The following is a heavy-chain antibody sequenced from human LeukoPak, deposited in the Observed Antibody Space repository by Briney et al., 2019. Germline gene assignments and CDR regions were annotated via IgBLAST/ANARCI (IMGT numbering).Heavy chain of an antibody. CDR2: IYSGGST. CDR3: AIWFGESRYYYYMDV. D-gene: IGHD3-10*01. J-gene: IGHJ6*03. Sequence: GGSLRLSCAASGFTVSSNYMSWVRQAPGKGLEWVSVIYSGGSTYDADSVKGRFTISRDNSKNTLYLQMNSLRAEDTAVYYCAIWFGESRYYYYMDVWGKGTTVTVSS. CDR1: GFTVSSNY. V-gene: IGHV3-53*01.